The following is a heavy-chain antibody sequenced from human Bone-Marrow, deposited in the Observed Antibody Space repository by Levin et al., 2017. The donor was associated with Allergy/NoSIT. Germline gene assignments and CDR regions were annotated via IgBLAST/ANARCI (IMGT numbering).Heavy chain of an antibody. J-gene: IGHJ6*03. CDR1: GFTFSSYS. D-gene: IGHD2-21*02. CDR3: ARDRLSDHSPRGYYYYYMDV. V-gene: IGHV3-21*01. Sequence: GGSLRLSCAASGFTFSSYSMNWVRQAPGKGLEWVSSISSSSSYIYYADSVKGRFTISRDNAKNSLYLQMNSLRAEDTAVYYCARDRLSDHSPRGYYYYYMDVWGKGTTVTVSS. CDR2: ISSSSSYI.